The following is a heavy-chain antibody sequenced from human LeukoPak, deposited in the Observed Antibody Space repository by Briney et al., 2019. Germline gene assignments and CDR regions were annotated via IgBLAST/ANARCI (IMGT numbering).Heavy chain of an antibody. CDR3: ARDAFDI. CDR2: IYYSGST. CDR1: GGPISSYY. V-gene: IGHV4-59*01. Sequence: PSETLSLTCTVSGGPISSYYWSWIRQPPGKGLEWIGYIYYSGSTNYNPSLKSRVTISVDTSKNQFSLKLSSVTAADTAVYYCARDAFDIWGQGTMVTVSS. J-gene: IGHJ3*02.